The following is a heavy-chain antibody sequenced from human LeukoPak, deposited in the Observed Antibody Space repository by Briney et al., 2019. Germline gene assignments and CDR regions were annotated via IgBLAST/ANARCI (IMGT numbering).Heavy chain of an antibody. CDR1: GGSISSYY. V-gene: IGHV4-4*07. CDR2: IYTSGST. J-gene: IGHJ3*02. D-gene: IGHD3-22*01. CDR3: ARDTYYYDSSGYWPAFDI. Sequence: SETLSLTCTVSGGSISSYYWSWIRQPAGKGLEWIGRIYTSGSTNYNPSLKSRVTMSVDASKNQFSLKLSSVTAADTAVYYCARDTYYYDSSGYWPAFDIWGQGTMVTVSS.